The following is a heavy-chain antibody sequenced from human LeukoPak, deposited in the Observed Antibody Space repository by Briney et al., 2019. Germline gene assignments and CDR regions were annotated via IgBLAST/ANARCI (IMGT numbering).Heavy chain of an antibody. CDR1: GFTFSTHW. Sequence: GGSLRLSCAASGFTFSTHWMYCVRQAPGKEFVWVSRISGDGSLTSYADSVRGRFTISRDNAKETLYLQMTSLRVEDTAVYSCACLLIPYHGSGGGGMDVWGQGTTVTVSS. V-gene: IGHV3-74*01. CDR3: ACLLIPYHGSGGGGMDV. CDR2: ISGDGSLT. D-gene: IGHD3-10*01. J-gene: IGHJ6*02.